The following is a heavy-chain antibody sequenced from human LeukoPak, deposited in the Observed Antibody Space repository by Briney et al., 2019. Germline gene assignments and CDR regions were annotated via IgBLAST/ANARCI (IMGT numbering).Heavy chain of an antibody. D-gene: IGHD2-2*01. V-gene: IGHV4-4*07. CDR1: GGSISSYY. Sequence: SETLSLTCTVSGGSISSYYWSWIRQPAGKGLEWIGRIYTSGSTNYNPSLKSRVTMSVDTSKNQFSLKLSSVTAADTAVYYCARDFGRDCSSTSCYRGYYYYMDVWGKGTTVTVSS. CDR3: ARDFGRDCSSTSCYRGYYYYMDV. CDR2: IYTSGST. J-gene: IGHJ6*03.